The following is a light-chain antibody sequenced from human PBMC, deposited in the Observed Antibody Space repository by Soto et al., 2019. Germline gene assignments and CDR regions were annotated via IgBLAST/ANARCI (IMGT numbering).Light chain of an antibody. V-gene: IGLV2-23*03. CDR1: SSDVGTYNL. CDR3: CSHAGSSTFGV. CDR2: EGS. Sequence: QSVLTQPASVSGSPGQSITISCTGTSSDVGTYNLVSWYQHHPGKAPKLMIYEGSKRPSGVSNRFSGSKSGNTASLTISGLQAEDEADYYCCSHAGSSTFGVFGTGTKLTVL. J-gene: IGLJ1*01.